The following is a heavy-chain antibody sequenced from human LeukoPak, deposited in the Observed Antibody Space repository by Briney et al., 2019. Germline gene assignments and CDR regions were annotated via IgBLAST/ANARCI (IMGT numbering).Heavy chain of an antibody. CDR3: AKGEGLLPPTASDY. J-gene: IGHJ4*02. D-gene: IGHD3-3*01. CDR2: FSGSGGST. V-gene: IGHV3-23*01. CDR1: GFTLTSYI. Sequence: GGSLRLSCAASGFTLTSYILSWERQTPGKGLESGSHFSGSGGSTYHADSVKGRFTISRDNSKNKLYLQMNSLRAEDTAVYYCAKGEGLLPPTASDYWGQGNLVTVSS.